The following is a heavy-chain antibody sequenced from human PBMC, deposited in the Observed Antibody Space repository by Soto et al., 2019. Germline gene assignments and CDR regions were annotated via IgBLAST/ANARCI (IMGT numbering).Heavy chain of an antibody. CDR2: IYHSGST. CDR3: ARGRYTAPAGFDP. D-gene: IGHD5-18*01. Sequence: SETLSLTCAVSGGSISSGGYSWSWIQQPPGKGLEWIGYIYHSGSTYYNPSLKSRVTISVDRSKNQFSLKLSSVTAADTAVYYCARGRYTAPAGFDPWGQGTLVTVSS. V-gene: IGHV4-30-2*01. CDR1: GGSISSGGYS. J-gene: IGHJ5*02.